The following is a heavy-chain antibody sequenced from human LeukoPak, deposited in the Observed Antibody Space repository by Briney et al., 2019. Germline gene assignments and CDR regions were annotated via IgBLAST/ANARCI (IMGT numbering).Heavy chain of an antibody. CDR2: IYYTGST. D-gene: IGHD3-3*01. CDR3: ARGSLDFWSGYYLNWFDP. J-gene: IGHJ5*02. V-gene: IGHV4-39*01. CDR1: GDSISSTGFY. Sequence: PSETPSLTCTVSGDSISSTGFYWAWIRQPPGKGLEWIGDIYYTGSTYYNPSLRSRVTISVDTSKNQFSLKLRSVTAADTAVYYCARGSLDFWSGYYLNWFDPWGQGTLVTVSS.